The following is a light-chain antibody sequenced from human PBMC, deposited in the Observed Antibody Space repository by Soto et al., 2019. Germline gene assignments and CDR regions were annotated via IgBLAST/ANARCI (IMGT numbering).Light chain of an antibody. J-gene: IGKJ5*01. CDR2: GAS. CDR1: QSVSSN. V-gene: IGKV3-15*01. Sequence: EIVMTQSPATLSVSPGERATLSCRASQSVSSNLAWYQQKPGQAPRLLIYGASTMATGIPARFSGSGSGTESTLTISSLQSEDFAVYYCQQYKNWPPITFGQGTLLEIK. CDR3: QQYKNWPPIT.